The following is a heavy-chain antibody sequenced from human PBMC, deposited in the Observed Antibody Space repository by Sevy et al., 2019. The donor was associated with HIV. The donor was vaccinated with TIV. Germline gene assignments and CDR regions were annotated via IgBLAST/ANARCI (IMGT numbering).Heavy chain of an antibody. CDR1: GFTFSDYY. Sequence: GGSLRLSCAASGFTFSDYYMSWIRHAPGKGLEWVSYISSSGSTIYYADSVKGRFTISRDNAKNSLYLQMNSLRAEDTAVYYCARRAVRKQNAFDIWGQGTMVTVSS. CDR3: ARRAVRKQNAFDI. D-gene: IGHD3-10*01. V-gene: IGHV3-11*01. CDR2: ISSSGSTI. J-gene: IGHJ3*02.